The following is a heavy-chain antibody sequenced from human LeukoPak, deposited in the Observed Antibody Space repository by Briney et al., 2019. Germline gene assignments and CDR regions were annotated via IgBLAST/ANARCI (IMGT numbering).Heavy chain of an antibody. CDR1: GGSISSYY. D-gene: IGHD6-13*01. CDR2: IYYSGST. J-gene: IGHJ4*02. Sequence: SETLSLTCTVSGGSISSYYWSWIRQPPGKGLEWIGYIYYSGSTNYNPSLKSRVTISVDTSKNQFSLKLSSVAAADTAVYYCATSSIAAAGINYWGQGTLVTVSS. V-gene: IGHV4-59*08. CDR3: ATSSIAAAGINY.